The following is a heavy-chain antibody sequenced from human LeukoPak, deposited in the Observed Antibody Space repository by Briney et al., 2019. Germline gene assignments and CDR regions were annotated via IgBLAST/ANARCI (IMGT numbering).Heavy chain of an antibody. CDR2: INSDGSIT. V-gene: IGHV3-74*01. J-gene: IGHJ6*02. Sequence: GGSLRLSCAASGFTFTTYWMHWVRQAPGKGLVWVSRINSDGSITSYADSVKGRFTISRDNAKNTLYLQTNSLRAEDTAVYYCARDAVDTANAVWGQGTTVTVSS. D-gene: IGHD5-18*01. CDR1: GFTFTTYW. CDR3: ARDAVDTANAV.